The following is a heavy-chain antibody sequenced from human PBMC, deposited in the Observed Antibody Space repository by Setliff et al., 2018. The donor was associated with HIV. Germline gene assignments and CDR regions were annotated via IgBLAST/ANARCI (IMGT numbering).Heavy chain of an antibody. CDR2: ISSNGGNT. D-gene: IGHD6-6*01. Sequence: GGSLRLSCAASGFTFSSYAMHWVRQAPGKGLEYVSSISSNGGNTYYASSLKGRFTISRDNSKDTLYLQMGSLRAEDMAVYYCARDASISSPYDAFDIWGQGTMVTVSS. CDR1: GFTFSSYA. CDR3: ARDASISSPYDAFDI. V-gene: IGHV3-64*01. J-gene: IGHJ3*02.